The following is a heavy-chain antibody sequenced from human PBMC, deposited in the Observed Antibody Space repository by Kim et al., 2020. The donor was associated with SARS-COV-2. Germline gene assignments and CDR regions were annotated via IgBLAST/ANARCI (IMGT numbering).Heavy chain of an antibody. D-gene: IGHD6-19*01. J-gene: IGHJ6*02. V-gene: IGHV1-24*01. CDR3: ATGVAVAGRSSDYYYYYGMDV. Sequence: ASVKVSCKVSGDTLTRLSMHWVRQAPGKGLEWMGGFDPEDGETIYAQKFQGRVTMTEDTSTDTAYMELSSLRSEDTAVYYCATGVAVAGRSSDYYYYYGMDVWGQGTTVTVSS. CDR2: FDPEDGET. CDR1: GDTLTRLS.